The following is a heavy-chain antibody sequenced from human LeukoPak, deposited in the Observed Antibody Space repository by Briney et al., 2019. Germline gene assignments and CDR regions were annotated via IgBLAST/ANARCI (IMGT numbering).Heavy chain of an antibody. J-gene: IGHJ4*02. CDR2: ISNDGSNK. CDR3: VRDRELYV. D-gene: IGHD3-10*02. CDR1: GFTFTSYA. Sequence: GGSLRLSCAASGFTFTSYAMHWVRQAPGKGLEWVAIISNDGSNKYYADSVKGRFTISRDNAKNTLYLQMNSLRAEDTAVYYCVRDRELYVWGQGTLVTVSS. V-gene: IGHV3-30-3*01.